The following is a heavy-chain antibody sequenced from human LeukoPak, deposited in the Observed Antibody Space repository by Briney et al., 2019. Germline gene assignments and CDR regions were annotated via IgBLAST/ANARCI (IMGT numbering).Heavy chain of an antibody. CDR2: ISSSGVTI. D-gene: IGHD3-10*02. Sequence: GGSLRLSCAASGFTVSDYYMSWIRQAPGKGLEWVSYISSSGVTINYADSVKGRFTMSRDNAKNSLYLQMNSLRAEDTAVYYCAELGITMIGGVWGKGTTVTISS. CDR3: AELGITMIGGV. J-gene: IGHJ6*04. CDR1: GFTVSDYY. V-gene: IGHV3-11*04.